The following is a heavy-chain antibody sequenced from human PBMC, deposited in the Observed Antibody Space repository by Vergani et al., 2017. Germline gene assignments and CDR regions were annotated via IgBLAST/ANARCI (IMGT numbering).Heavy chain of an antibody. D-gene: IGHD5-12*01. J-gene: IGHJ6*02. Sequence: EVQLVESGGGLVQPGGSLRLSCAASGFTVSSNYMSWVRQAPGKGLEWVSGIYSGGSTYYADSVKGRFTISRHNSKNTLYLQMNSLRAEDTAVYYCARDRVDIVATTTYYYYYDGMDVWSQGTTVTVSS. V-gene: IGHV3-53*04. CDR3: ARDRVDIVATTTYYYYYDGMDV. CDR2: IYSGGST. CDR1: GFTVSSNY.